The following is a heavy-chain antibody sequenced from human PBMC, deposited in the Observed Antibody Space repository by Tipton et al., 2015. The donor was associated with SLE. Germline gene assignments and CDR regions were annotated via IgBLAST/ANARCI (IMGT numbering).Heavy chain of an antibody. CDR3: ASPGSSAPGPYFQH. Sequence: TLSLTCAVYGGSFSGYYWGWIRQPPGKGLEWIGEINHSGSTNYNPSLKSRVTISVDTSKNQFSLKLSSVTAADTAVYYCASPGSSAPGPYFQHWGQGTLVTVSS. D-gene: IGHD6-25*01. CDR1: GGSFSGYY. V-gene: IGHV4-34*01. J-gene: IGHJ1*01. CDR2: INHSGST.